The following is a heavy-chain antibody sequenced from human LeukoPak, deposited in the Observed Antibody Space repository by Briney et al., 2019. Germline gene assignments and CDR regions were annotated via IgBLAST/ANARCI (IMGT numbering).Heavy chain of an antibody. CDR2: FFTSGTSGTA. D-gene: IGHD1-14*01. CDR3: ARTPEVPHWYFDL. CDR1: GGSVSTYY. V-gene: IGHV4-4*07. Sequence: PSETLSLTCTVSGGSVSTYYWSWIRQPAGKGLEFIGRFFTSGTSGTANYNPSLKNRVTISVDTSKNQFSLKLSSVTAADTAVYYCARTPEVPHWYFDLWGRGTLVTVSS. J-gene: IGHJ2*01.